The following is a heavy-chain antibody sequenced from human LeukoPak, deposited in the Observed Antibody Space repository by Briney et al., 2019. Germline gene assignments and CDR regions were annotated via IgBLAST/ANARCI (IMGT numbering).Heavy chain of an antibody. J-gene: IGHJ4*02. V-gene: IGHV3-23*01. CDR1: GFTLSSYA. CDR3: SKGARWELQTPFDY. Sequence: GGSLRLSCAASGFTLSSYAMRWVSHAPGKGLEWVSAISGSGGSTYYADSVKGRLTSSRDNSKTTLYLQMNNLRAEDTAVYYCSKGARWELQTPFDYWGQGTLVTVSS. CDR2: ISGSGGST. D-gene: IGHD1-26*01.